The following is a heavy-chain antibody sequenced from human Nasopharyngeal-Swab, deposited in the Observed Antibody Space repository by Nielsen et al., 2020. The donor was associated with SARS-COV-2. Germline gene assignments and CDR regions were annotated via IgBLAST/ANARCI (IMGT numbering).Heavy chain of an antibody. Sequence: GGSLRLSCAASGFTFSSYGMHWVRQAPGKGLEWVAVISYDGSNKYYADSVKGRFTISRDNSKNTLYLQMNSLRAEDTAVYYCAKHRGYDSFDYWGQGTLVTVSS. J-gene: IGHJ4*02. D-gene: IGHD5-12*01. CDR1: GFTFSSYG. CDR2: ISYDGSNK. V-gene: IGHV3-30*18. CDR3: AKHRGYDSFDY.